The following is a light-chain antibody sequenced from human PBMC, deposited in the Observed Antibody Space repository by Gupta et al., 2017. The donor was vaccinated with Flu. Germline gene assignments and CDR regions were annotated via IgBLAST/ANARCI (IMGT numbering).Light chain of an antibody. CDR2: GAS. CDR1: ESVKNI. Sequence: RVTLLCRVSESVKNILGWYQMRPGLAPRLLIYGASRRGTGVPDRFSGSGSGTEFTLTVSSLQSDDLGIYYCQQSPRWPGTFGQGTRVQL. V-gene: IGKV3-15*01. J-gene: IGKJ1*01. CDR3: QQSPRWPGT.